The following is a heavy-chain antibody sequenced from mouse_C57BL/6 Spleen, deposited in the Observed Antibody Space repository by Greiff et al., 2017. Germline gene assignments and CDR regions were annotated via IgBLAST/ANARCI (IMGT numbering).Heavy chain of an antibody. CDR1: GYTFTSYG. J-gene: IGHJ4*01. Sequence: VKLVESGAELARPGASVKLSCKASGYTFTSYGISWVKQRTGQGLEWIGEIYPRSGNTYYNEKFKGKATLTADKSSSTAAMELRSLTSEDSAVYFCARDRLGDYWGQGTSVTVSS. V-gene: IGHV1-81*01. CDR3: ARDRLGDY. CDR2: IYPRSGNT.